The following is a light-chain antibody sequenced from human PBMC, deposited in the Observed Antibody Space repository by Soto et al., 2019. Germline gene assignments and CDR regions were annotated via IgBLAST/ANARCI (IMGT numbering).Light chain of an antibody. CDR2: SNN. V-gene: IGLV1-44*01. Sequence: QSVLTQPPSASGTPGQRVTISCSGSSSNIGSNNVNWYQQLPGMAPKFLIYSNNQRPSGVPERFSGSKSGTSASLAISGLQSEDEADYYCAAWDDSRNGWVFGGGTKLTVL. CDR3: AAWDDSRNGWV. J-gene: IGLJ3*02. CDR1: SSNIGSNN.